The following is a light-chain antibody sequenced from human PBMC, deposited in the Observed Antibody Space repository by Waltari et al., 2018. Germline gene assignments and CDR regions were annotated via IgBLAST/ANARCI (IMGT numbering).Light chain of an antibody. CDR3: QQRRSWHLT. J-gene: IGKJ4*01. Sequence: IVFTQSPATLSLSPWERARLSCRASQSLSNYLAWYQQKPGQAPRPLIYDTSNGATGIPSRFSRSGFGTDFTLTISSLEPEDFAVYYCQQRRSWHLTFGGGTKVEIK. CDR1: QSLSNY. CDR2: DTS. V-gene: IGKV3-11*01.